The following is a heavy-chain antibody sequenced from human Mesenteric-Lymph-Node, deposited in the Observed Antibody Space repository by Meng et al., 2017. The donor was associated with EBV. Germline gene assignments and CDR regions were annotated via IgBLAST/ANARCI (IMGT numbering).Heavy chain of an antibody. CDR2: TYYRSKWYN. D-gene: IGHD7-27*01. V-gene: IGHV6-1*01. CDR1: GDSVSSSSAA. Sequence: QVQLQQSGPGLVKPSXTLSLTCVISGDSVSSSSAAWTWIRQSPSRGLEWLGRTYYRSKWYNDYAVFVKSRITINPDTSKNQFSLQLNSVTPEDTAVYYCARGATWVFDLWCRGTLVTVSS. CDR3: ARGATWVFDL. J-gene: IGHJ2*01.